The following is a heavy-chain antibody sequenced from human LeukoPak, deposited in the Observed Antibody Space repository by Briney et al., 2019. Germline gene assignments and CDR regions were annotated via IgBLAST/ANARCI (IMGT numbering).Heavy chain of an antibody. J-gene: IGHJ4*02. CDR1: GFTFSSYS. V-gene: IGHV3-21*01. D-gene: IGHD2-8*01. CDR3: ARVRVLMVYAYGY. Sequence: GGSLRLSCAASGFTFSSYSMNWVRQAPGKGLEWVSSISSSSSYIYYADSVKGRFTISRDNAKNSLYLQMNSLRAEDTAVYYCARVRVLMVYAYGYWGQGTLVTVSS. CDR2: ISSSSSYI.